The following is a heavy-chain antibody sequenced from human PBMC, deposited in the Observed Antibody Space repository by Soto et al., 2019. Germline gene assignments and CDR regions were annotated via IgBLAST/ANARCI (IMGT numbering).Heavy chain of an antibody. CDR3: ARATPPPRE. Sequence: QVQLVQSGAEVKKPGASVKVSCKASGYTFTSYGISCVRQAPGQGLTWMGCISAYNGNTTYAQNLQGRVTMTTDTSTSTAYMELRSLRFEDTAVYYGARATPPPREWCQRTPITISS. CDR2: ISAYNGNT. J-gene: IGHJ4*02. V-gene: IGHV1-18*01. CDR1: GYTFTSYG.